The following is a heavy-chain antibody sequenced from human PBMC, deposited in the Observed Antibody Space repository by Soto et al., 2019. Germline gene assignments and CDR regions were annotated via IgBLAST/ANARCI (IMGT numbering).Heavy chain of an antibody. CDR1: GGSFSGYY. Sequence: SETLSLTCAAYGGSFSGYYWSWIRQPPGKGLEWIGEINHSGSTNYNPSLKSRVTISVDTSKNQFSLKLSSVTAADTAVYYCARLTIRYYDFWSGYYRYFDYWGQGTLVTV. V-gene: IGHV4-34*01. CDR2: INHSGST. D-gene: IGHD3-3*01. CDR3: ARLTIRYYDFWSGYYRYFDY. J-gene: IGHJ4*02.